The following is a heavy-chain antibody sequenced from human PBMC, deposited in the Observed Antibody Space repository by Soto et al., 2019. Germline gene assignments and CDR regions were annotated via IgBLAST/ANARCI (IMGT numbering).Heavy chain of an antibody. CDR2: ISSSGTYT. CDR3: ACVAPTIFGAQFHQNLVDV. CDR1: GFKFPDYH. J-gene: IGHJ6*02. V-gene: IGHV3-11*06. D-gene: IGHD3-3*01. Sequence: QVQLVQSGGGLVEPGGSLRLSCAASGFKFPDYHMTWIRQAQGKGLEWISYISSSGTYTTYTDSVKGRFTVSRDNAKSSLYLQMNSLTGEDTAVSYCACVAPTIFGAQFHQNLVDVWGQGNTVTVAS.